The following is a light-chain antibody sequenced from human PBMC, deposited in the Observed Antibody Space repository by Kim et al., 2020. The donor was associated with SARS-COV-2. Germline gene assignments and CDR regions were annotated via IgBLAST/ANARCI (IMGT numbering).Light chain of an antibody. V-gene: IGKV1-5*01. CDR3: QDYHSNPRT. Sequence: SESVGDRVTITCRASQTISSWLAWYQQKPGKAPKLLIYDASRLESGVPSRFSGSGSGTEFTLTISSLQPDDFATYYCQDYHSNPRTFGQGTKLEI. J-gene: IGKJ2*01. CDR2: DAS. CDR1: QTISSW.